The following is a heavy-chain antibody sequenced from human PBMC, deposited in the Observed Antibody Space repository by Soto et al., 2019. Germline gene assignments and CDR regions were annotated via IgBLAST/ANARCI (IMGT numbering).Heavy chain of an antibody. Sequence: ASVKVSCKTSGYTFSNYGITWVRQAPGQPLEWLGWISLYSDGTNYAQKFQGRVSMTTDTYTTTAYMELRSLRSDDTAVYYCARVVPGAEAWFGPWGQGTLVTVSS. CDR1: GYTFSNYG. V-gene: IGHV1-18*01. CDR2: ISLYSDGT. D-gene: IGHD2-2*01. J-gene: IGHJ5*02. CDR3: ARVVPGAEAWFGP.